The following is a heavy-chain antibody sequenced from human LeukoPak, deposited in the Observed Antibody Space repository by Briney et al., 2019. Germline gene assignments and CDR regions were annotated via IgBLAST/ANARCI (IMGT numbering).Heavy chain of an antibody. CDR3: ARDPGVSVAAYYFDY. CDR1: GYTFTGYC. V-gene: IGHV1-2*02. CDR2: IKPNSGGK. Sequence: APVKVSCKASGYTFTGYCMHWVRQAPGQGLEXXXXIKPNSGGKKYAQKCQGRVTMTRATSISTAYMELSRLRSDDTAVYYCARDPGVSVAAYYFDYWGQGTLVTVSS. D-gene: IGHD6-19*01. J-gene: IGHJ4*02.